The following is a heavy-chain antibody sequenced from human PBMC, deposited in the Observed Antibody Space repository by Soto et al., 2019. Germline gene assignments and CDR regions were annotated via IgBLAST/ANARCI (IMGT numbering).Heavy chain of an antibody. CDR1: GGSISSSSYY. Sequence: QLQLQESGPGLVKPSETLSLTCTVSGGSISSSSYYWGWIRQPPGKGLEWIGGIYYSGSTYYNPSLKSRVTISVDTSKNQFSLKLSSVTAADTAVYYCARHQFRIAVADFDYWGQGTLVTVSS. V-gene: IGHV4-39*01. CDR3: ARHQFRIAVADFDY. J-gene: IGHJ4*02. CDR2: IYYSGST. D-gene: IGHD6-19*01.